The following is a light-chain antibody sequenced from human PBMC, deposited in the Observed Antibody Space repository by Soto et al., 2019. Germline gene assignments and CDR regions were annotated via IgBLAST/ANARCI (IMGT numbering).Light chain of an antibody. V-gene: IGLV1-44*01. CDR3: AAWDDSLNGPV. CDR1: SSNIGSNT. Sequence: QSVLTQPPSASGTPGQRVTISCSGSSSNIGSNTVNWYQQHPGTAPKFLIYSNDQRPSGVPDRFSGSSSGTSASLAISGLQSEDEADYYCAAWDDSLNGPVFGGGTKLTVL. J-gene: IGLJ3*02. CDR2: SND.